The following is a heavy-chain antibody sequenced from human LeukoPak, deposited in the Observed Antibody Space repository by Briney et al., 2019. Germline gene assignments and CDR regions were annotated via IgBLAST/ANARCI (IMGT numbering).Heavy chain of an antibody. D-gene: IGHD4-17*01. CDR1: GFTFSSYW. Sequence: PGGSLRLSCAASGFTFSSYWMHWVRQAPGKGLVWVSRINSDGSSTSYADSVKGRFTISRDNAENTLYLQMNSLRAEDTAVYYCARDRGDRHDYGDYPAYYFDYWGQGTLVTVSS. J-gene: IGHJ4*02. CDR2: INSDGSST. CDR3: ARDRGDRHDYGDYPAYYFDY. V-gene: IGHV3-74*01.